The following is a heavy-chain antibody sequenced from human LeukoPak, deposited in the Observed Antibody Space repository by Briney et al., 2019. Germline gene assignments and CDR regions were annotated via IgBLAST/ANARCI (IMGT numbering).Heavy chain of an antibody. D-gene: IGHD3-10*01. V-gene: IGHV1-46*01. Sequence: ASVTVSFKTSGYTFTIYYVHWVRQAPGQGLEWMGIINPSGGSTSYAQKFQGRVTMTRDTSTSTVYMELSSLRSEDTAVYYCARDWYYGSGRYYAYYYYYMDVWGKGTTVTISS. CDR2: INPSGGST. CDR3: ARDWYYGSGRYYAYYYYYMDV. J-gene: IGHJ6*03. CDR1: GYTFTIYY.